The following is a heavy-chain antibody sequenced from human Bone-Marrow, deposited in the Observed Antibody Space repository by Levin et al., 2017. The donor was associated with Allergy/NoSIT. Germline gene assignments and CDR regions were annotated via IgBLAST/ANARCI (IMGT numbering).Heavy chain of an antibody. Sequence: GESLKISCAASGYTFSAYRLNWVRQAPGKGLEWVASISSSSSDIYYADSVKGRFIISRDDAKSSLYLQMNSLRVEDTAVYYCASTLGYCEGSTCYQYYGMDVWGQGTTVTVSS. CDR2: ISSSSSDI. J-gene: IGHJ6*02. CDR3: ASTLGYCEGSTCYQYYGMDV. D-gene: IGHD2-15*01. V-gene: IGHV3-21*01. CDR1: GYTFSAYR.